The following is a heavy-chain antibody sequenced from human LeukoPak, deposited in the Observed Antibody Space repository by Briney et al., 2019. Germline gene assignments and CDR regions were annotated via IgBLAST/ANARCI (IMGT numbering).Heavy chain of an antibody. CDR1: GFTFSNYG. D-gene: IGHD6-6*01. CDR2: ISNDGTNT. CDR3: ARALDATVTPRPGGANFDY. Sequence: GGSLRLSCAASGFTFSNYGMHWVRQPPGNGLEWVSVISNDGTNTYQADSVKGRFTISRDNFKNTLYLQINSLRTEDTAIYYCARALDATVTPRPGGANFDYWGQGTLVTVSS. J-gene: IGHJ4*02. V-gene: IGHV3-30*19.